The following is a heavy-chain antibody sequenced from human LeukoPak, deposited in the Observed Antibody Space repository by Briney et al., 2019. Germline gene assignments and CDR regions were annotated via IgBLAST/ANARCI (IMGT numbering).Heavy chain of an antibody. Sequence: SETLSLTCIVSGGPISTHYWSWSRQPPGRGLEWIGYNDYSGSTNYNPSLKSRVTISVDTSKNQFSLKLNSVTAADTAVYYCARGATFRGTYYMDVWGKGTTVTVSS. D-gene: IGHD3-10*01. CDR2: NDYSGST. CDR1: GGPISTHY. CDR3: ARGATFRGTYYMDV. V-gene: IGHV4-59*11. J-gene: IGHJ6*03.